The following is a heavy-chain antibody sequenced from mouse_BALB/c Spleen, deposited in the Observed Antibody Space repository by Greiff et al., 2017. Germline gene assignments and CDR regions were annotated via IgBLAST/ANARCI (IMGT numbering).Heavy chain of an antibody. J-gene: IGHJ4*01. CDR2: IWSGGST. CDR3: ARNEITTGDYAMDY. D-gene: IGHD2-4*01. Sequence: VQLKESGPGLVQPSQSLSLTCTVSGFSLTSYGVHWVRQSPGKGLEWLGVIWSGGSTDYNAAFISRLSISKDNSKSQVFFKMNSLQANDTAIYYCARNEITTGDYAMDYWGQGTSVTVSS. CDR1: GFSLTSYG. V-gene: IGHV2-2*02.